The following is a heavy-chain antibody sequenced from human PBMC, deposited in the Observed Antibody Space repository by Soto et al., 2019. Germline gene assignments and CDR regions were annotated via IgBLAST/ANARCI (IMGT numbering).Heavy chain of an antibody. D-gene: IGHD3-10*01. Sequence: SQTPSLTCVISVDSVSNKNNAWNWIRESPSGGLEWLGMTYYRSKWYNDYATSMKSRITISPETSKNQFSLHLNSVTPEDTAVYFCARRFFDLGSAFDFWGQGTPVTVSS. CDR1: VDSVSNKNNA. J-gene: IGHJ4*02. CDR2: TYYRSKWYN. V-gene: IGHV6-1*01. CDR3: ARRFFDLGSAFDF.